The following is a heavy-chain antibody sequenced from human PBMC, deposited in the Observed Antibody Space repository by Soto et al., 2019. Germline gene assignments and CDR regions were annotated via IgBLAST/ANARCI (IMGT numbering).Heavy chain of an antibody. CDR3: ARDGAFGYSYDY. CDR2: IYYSGST. CDR1: GGSISSYY. D-gene: IGHD5-18*01. Sequence: SETLSLTCTVSGGSISSYYWSWIRQPPGKGLEWIGYIYYSGSTNYNPSLKSRVTISVDTSKNQFSLKLSSVTAADTAVYYCARDGAFGYSYDYWGQGTLVTVSS. V-gene: IGHV4-59*01. J-gene: IGHJ4*02.